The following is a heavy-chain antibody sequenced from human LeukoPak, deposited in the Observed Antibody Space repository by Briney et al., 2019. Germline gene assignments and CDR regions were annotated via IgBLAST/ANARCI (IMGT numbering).Heavy chain of an antibody. V-gene: IGHV3-66*03. CDR3: ARDQAITMVRGVTGAFDI. Sequence: GGSLRLSCAASGFSVSSNYMSWVRQAPGKGLEWVSVIYSSGSTYYADSVKGRFTISRDNSKNTLYLQMNSLRAEDTAVYYCARDQAITMVRGVTGAFDIWGQGTMVTVSS. CDR2: IYSSGST. CDR1: GFSVSSNY. J-gene: IGHJ3*02. D-gene: IGHD3-10*01.